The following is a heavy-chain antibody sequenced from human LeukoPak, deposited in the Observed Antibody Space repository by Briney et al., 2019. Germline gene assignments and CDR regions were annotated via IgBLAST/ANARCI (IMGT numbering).Heavy chain of an antibody. D-gene: IGHD1-26*01. V-gene: IGHV3-74*01. J-gene: IGHJ4*02. Sequence: GGSLRLSRAASGSTFSSNWMHWVRQAPGKGLVWVSRSNEDGSTTNYADSVKGRFTISRDNAKNTLFLQMNSLTVDDTAVYYCVRDLGGRSGHWGQGTLVTVSS. CDR1: GSTFSSNW. CDR2: SNEDGSTT. CDR3: VRDLGGRSGH.